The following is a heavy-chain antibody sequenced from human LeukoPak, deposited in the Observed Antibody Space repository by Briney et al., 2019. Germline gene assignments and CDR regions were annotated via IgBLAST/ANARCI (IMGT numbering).Heavy chain of an antibody. J-gene: IGHJ4*02. CDR1: GGTFSSYA. V-gene: IGHV1-69*04. CDR2: IIPILGIA. Sequence: ASVMVSCKASGGTFSSYAISWVRQARGQGLEWMGRIIPILGIANYAQKFQGRVTITSDKSTSTAYMELSSLRSEDTAVYYCARDPNYYDSSGQGIDYWGQGTLVTVSS. D-gene: IGHD3-22*01. CDR3: ARDPNYYDSSGQGIDY.